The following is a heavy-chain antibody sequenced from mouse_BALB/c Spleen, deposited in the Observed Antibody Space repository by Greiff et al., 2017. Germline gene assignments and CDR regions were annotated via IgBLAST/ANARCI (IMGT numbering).Heavy chain of an antibody. J-gene: IGHJ2*01. V-gene: IGHV5-6-4*01. CDR3: TRGYGDY. CDR2: ISSGGSYT. CDR1: GFTFSSYT. Sequence: EVHLVESGGGLVKPGGSLKLSCAASGFTFSSYTMSWVRQTPEKRLEWVATISSGGSYTYYPDSVKGRFTISRDNAKNTLYLQMSSLKSEDTAMYYCTRGYGDYWGQGTTLTVSS. D-gene: IGHD1-1*02.